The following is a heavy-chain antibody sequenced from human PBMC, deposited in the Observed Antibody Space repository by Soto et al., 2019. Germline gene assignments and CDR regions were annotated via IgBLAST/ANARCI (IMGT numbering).Heavy chain of an antibody. CDR2: ISAYNGNT. V-gene: IGHV1-18*04. CDR1: GYTFTSYG. CDR3: ARHGYCSGGSCPPSYYYGMDV. D-gene: IGHD2-15*01. J-gene: IGHJ6*02. Sequence: QVQLVQSGAEVKKPGASVKVSCKASGYTFTSYGISWVRQAPGQGLEWMGWISAYNGNTKYAQKLQGRVTMTTEASTRTAYMELRSLRSDDTAVYYCARHGYCSGGSCPPSYYYGMDVWGQGTTVTVSS.